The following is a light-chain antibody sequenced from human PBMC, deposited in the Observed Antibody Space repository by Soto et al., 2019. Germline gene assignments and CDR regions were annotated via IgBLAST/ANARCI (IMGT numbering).Light chain of an antibody. CDR2: TVS. CDR1: QSISSW. V-gene: IGKV1-12*01. J-gene: IGKJ4*02. Sequence: DIHMTQSPASLSASLGDRVTLSCRASQSISSWLAWYQQKPGKAPKLLIYTVSTVPSGIPARFSGSGSGTEFTLTISSLQPEDFATYYCQQANSFPVTFGGGTKVEIK. CDR3: QQANSFPVT.